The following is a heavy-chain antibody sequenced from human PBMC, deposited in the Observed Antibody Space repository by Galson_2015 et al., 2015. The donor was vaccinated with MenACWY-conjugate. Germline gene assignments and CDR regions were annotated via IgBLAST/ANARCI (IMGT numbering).Heavy chain of an antibody. J-gene: IGHJ6*02. CDR1: GFTLSSSA. CDR3: VKGWFAMDV. Sequence: SLRLSCAASGFTLSSSAMNWVRQAPGKGLEWVSTIGGSDDNTYYPDSVRGRFTISRDTSKSTLDLQMNSLRAEDTAVYYCVKGWFAMDVGGQGTTVTVSS. D-gene: IGHD3-10*01. V-gene: IGHV3-23*01. CDR2: IGGSDDNT.